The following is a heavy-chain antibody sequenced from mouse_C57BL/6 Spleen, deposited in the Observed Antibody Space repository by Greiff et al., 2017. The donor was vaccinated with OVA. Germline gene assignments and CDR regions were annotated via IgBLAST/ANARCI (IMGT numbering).Heavy chain of an antibody. V-gene: IGHV1-59*01. Sequence: QVQLQQPGAELVRPGTSVKLSCKASGYTFTSYWMHWVKQRPGQGLEWIGVIDPSDSYTNYNQKFKGKATLTVDTSSSTAYMQLSSLTSEDSAVYYCARIDSNYEDYFDYWGQGTTLTVSS. D-gene: IGHD2-5*01. CDR1: GYTFTSYW. J-gene: IGHJ2*01. CDR2: IDPSDSYT. CDR3: ARIDSNYEDYFDY.